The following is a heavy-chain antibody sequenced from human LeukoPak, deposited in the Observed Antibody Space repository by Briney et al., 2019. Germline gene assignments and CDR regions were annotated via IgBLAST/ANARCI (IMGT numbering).Heavy chain of an antibody. D-gene: IGHD5-12*01. J-gene: IGHJ4*02. CDR3: ARGGSGYDFDF. V-gene: IGHV3-48*01. CDR2: ISSSSSTI. CDR1: GFTFSSYS. Sequence: GGSLRLSCAASGFTFSSYSMNWVRQAPGKGLEWVSYISSSSSTIYYADSVKGRFTISRDNAKNSLYLQMNSLRAEDTAVYYCARGGSGYDFDFWGQGTLVTVSS.